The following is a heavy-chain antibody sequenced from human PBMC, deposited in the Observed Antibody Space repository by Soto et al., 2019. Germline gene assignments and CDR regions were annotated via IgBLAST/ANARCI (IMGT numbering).Heavy chain of an antibody. D-gene: IGHD3-3*01. CDR1: GGSISSGDYY. CDR3: ASVFGVVIDNWFDP. Sequence: SETLSLTCTVSGGSISSGDYYWSWIRQPPGKGLEWIGYIYYSGSTYYNPSLKSRVTISVDTSKNQFSLKLSSVTAADTAVYYCASVFGVVIDNWFDPWGQGTLVTVS. J-gene: IGHJ5*02. CDR2: IYYSGST. V-gene: IGHV4-30-4*01.